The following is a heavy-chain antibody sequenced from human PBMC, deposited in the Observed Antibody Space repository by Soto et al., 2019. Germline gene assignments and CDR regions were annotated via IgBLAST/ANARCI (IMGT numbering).Heavy chain of an antibody. CDR2: ISKSSTTI. Sequence: SLRLSCIASGFTLSTYSMTWVRQAPGKGLEWLSYISKSSTTINYADSVKGRFTISRDNAKNSVYLEMSSLREEDSAVYYCARDTNKFYYYGMDVWGQGTTVTVSS. V-gene: IGHV3-48*02. J-gene: IGHJ6*02. CDR1: GFTLSTYS. CDR3: ARDTNKFYYYGMDV.